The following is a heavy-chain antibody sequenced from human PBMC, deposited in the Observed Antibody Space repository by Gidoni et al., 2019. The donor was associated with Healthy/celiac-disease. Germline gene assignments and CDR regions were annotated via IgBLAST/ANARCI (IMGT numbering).Heavy chain of an antibody. J-gene: IGHJ4*02. CDR2: IYYSGST. CDR1: GGSISSYY. Sequence: QVQLQESGPGLVKPSETLSLTRTVSGGSISSYYWSWIRQPPGKGLEWIGYIYYSGSTTYNPSLKSRVTISVDTSKNKFSLKLSSVTAADTAVYYCARVGRRYCSGGSCYHYYFDYWGQGTLVTVSS. V-gene: IGHV4-59*12. CDR3: ARVGRRYCSGGSCYHYYFDY. D-gene: IGHD2-15*01.